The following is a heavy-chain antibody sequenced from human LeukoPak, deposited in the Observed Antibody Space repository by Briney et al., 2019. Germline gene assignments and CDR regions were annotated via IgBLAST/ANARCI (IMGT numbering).Heavy chain of an antibody. D-gene: IGHD3-22*01. CDR1: GGSISSSNYH. V-gene: IGHV4-39*01. Sequence: SETLSLTCTVSGGSISSSNYHWGWIRQPPGKGPEWIGTIYCSGSTYYNPSLKSRVTISVDTSRNQFSLKLSSVTAADTAVYYCARGLERYYDSSGYLSDAFDIWGQGTMVTVSS. CDR2: IYCSGST. CDR3: ARGLERYYDSSGYLSDAFDI. J-gene: IGHJ3*02.